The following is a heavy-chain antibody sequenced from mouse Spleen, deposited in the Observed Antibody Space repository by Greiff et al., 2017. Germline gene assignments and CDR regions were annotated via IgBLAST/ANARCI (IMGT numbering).Heavy chain of an antibody. V-gene: IGHV1-50*01. CDR2: IDPSDSYT. Sequence: QVQLQQSGAELVKPGASVKLSCKASGYTFTSYWMQWVKQRPGQGLEWIGEIDPSDSYTNYNQKFKGKATLTVDTSSSTAYMQLSSLTSEDSAVYYCAKKDPTGYFDYWGQGTTLTVSS. CDR3: AKKDPTGYFDY. CDR1: GYTFTSYW. D-gene: IGHD4-1*01. J-gene: IGHJ2*01.